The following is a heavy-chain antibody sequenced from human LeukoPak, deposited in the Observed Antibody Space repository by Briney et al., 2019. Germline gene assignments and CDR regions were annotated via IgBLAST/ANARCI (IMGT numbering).Heavy chain of an antibody. CDR1: GGSFSGYY. J-gene: IGHJ6*02. CDR3: ARGYWGEYQLLSGGVWYYYGMDV. Sequence: SETLSLTCAVYGGSFSGYYWSWIRQPPGKGLEWIGEVNHSGSTNYNPSLKSRVTISVDTSKNQFSLKLSSVTAAVTAVYYCARGYWGEYQLLSGGVWYYYGMDVWGQGTTVTVSS. CDR2: VNHSGST. V-gene: IGHV4-34*01. D-gene: IGHD2-2*01.